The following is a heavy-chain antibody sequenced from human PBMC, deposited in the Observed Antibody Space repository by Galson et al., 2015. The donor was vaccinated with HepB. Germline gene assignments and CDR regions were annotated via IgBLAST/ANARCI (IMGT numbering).Heavy chain of an antibody. CDR1: GGSISSSSYY. D-gene: IGHD6-19*01. V-gene: IGHV4-39*01. CDR3: ARKVAGTFDY. CDR2: IYYSGST. J-gene: IGHJ4*02. Sequence: ETLSLTCTVSGGSISSSSYYWGWIRQPPGKGLEWIGSIYYSGSTYYNPSLKSRVTISVDTSKNQFSLKLSSVTAADTAVYYCARKVAGTFDYWGQGTLVTVSS.